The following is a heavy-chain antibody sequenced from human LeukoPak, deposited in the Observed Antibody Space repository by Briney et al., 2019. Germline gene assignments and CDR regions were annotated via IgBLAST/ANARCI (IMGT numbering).Heavy chain of an antibody. CDR3: ARLDRNWFDP. V-gene: IGHV1-69*05. J-gene: IGHJ5*02. Sequence: AISXXRQAPGQGLEWMGRIIPIFGTANYAQKFQGRVTITTDESTSTAYMELSSLRSEDTAVYYCARLDRNWFDPWGQGTLVTVSS. CDR2: IIPIFGTA. CDR1: A. D-gene: IGHD2-2*03.